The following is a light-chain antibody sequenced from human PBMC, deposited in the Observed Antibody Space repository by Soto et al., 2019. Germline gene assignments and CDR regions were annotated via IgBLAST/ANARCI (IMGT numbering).Light chain of an antibody. V-gene: IGKV3-11*01. CDR1: QSISIY. CDR2: DAS. J-gene: IGKJ2*01. Sequence: EIVLTQSPATLSLSPGERATLSCRASQSISIYLAWYQQKPGQAPRLLISDASKRAPGIPARFSGSGSGTDFTLTISSLEPEGFAVYYCQQRSDWPPMYTFGQGTKLEMK. CDR3: QQRSDWPPMYT.